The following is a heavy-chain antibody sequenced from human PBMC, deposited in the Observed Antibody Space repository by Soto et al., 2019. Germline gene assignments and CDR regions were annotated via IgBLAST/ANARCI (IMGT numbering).Heavy chain of an antibody. J-gene: IGHJ3*02. CDR2: IYHSGST. Sequence: SETLSLTCAVSGGSISSGGYSWSWIRQPPGKGLEWIGYIYHSGSTYYNPSLKSRVTISVDRSKNQFSLKLSSVTAADAAVYYCARDGEMATIGGGVAFDIWGQGTMVTVSS. CDR1: GGSISSGGYS. V-gene: IGHV4-30-2*01. D-gene: IGHD5-12*01. CDR3: ARDGEMATIGGGVAFDI.